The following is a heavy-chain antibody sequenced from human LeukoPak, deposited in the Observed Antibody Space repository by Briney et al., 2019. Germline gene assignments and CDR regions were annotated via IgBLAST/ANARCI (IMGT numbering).Heavy chain of an antibody. Sequence: GASVKVSCKASGYTFTSYDINCVRQATGQGLEWMAWMNPNSGNTGYTQKFRGRVTITADESTSTAYMELSSLRSEDTAVYYCARGAGYCSAGSCYSWFDPWGQGTLVTVSS. CDR1: GYTFTSYD. V-gene: IGHV1-8*01. J-gene: IGHJ5*02. CDR2: MNPNSGNT. CDR3: ARGAGYCSAGSCYSWFDP. D-gene: IGHD2-15*01.